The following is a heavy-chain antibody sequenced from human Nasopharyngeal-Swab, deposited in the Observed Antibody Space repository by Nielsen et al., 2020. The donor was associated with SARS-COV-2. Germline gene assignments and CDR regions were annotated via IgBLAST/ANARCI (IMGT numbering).Heavy chain of an antibody. CDR3: ARSLSGSYHGPFDY. J-gene: IGHJ4*02. CDR1: GFTFGDHG. V-gene: IGHV3-30*03. D-gene: IGHD1-26*01. Sequence: GESLKISCAASGFTFGDHGVSWVRQAPGKGLEWVAVISYDGSNKYYADSVKGRFTISRDNSKNTLYLQMNSLRAEDTAVYYCARSLSGSYHGPFDYWGQGTLVTVSS. CDR2: ISYDGSNK.